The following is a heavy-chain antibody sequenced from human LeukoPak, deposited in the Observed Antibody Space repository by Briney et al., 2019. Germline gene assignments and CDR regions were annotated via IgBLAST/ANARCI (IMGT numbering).Heavy chain of an antibody. J-gene: IGHJ4*02. CDR3: AKDAAAAVSYYFDY. CDR2: ISYDGSNK. V-gene: IGHV3-30*18. Sequence: PGRSLRLSCAASGFTFSSCGMHWVRQAPGKGLEWVAVISYDGSNKYYADSVKGRFTISRDNSKNTLYLQMNSLRAEDTAVYYCAKDAAAAVSYYFDYWGQGTLVTVSS. CDR1: GFTFSSCG. D-gene: IGHD6-13*01.